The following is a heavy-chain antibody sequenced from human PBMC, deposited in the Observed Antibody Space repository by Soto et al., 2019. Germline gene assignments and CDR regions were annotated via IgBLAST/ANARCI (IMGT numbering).Heavy chain of an antibody. Sequence: GGSLRLSCAPSGFTFSNYGMHWVRQTPGKGLEWVAVIRSDGSRTVYEDSAKGRFTISRDNAENTLYLQMNSLRAEDTALYFCARSSRLSRSYIDYWGQGAVVTVSS. V-gene: IGHV3-33*01. J-gene: IGHJ4*01. CDR1: GFTFSNYG. CDR3: ARSSRLSRSYIDY. CDR2: IRSDGSRT. D-gene: IGHD3-3*02.